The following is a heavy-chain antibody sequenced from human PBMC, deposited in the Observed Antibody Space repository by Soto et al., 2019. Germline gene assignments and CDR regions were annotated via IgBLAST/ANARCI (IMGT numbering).Heavy chain of an antibody. CDR1: GFTFSTYS. CDR3: AREGYCSTTSCYLDAFDI. Sequence: GGSLRLSCAASGFTFSTYSMNWVRQAPGKGLEWVSYISSSSSSIYYADSVRGRFTISRDNAKNTLYLQMNSLRAEDTAVFYCAREGYCSTTSCYLDAFDIWGQGTMVTV. V-gene: IGHV3-48*01. J-gene: IGHJ3*02. CDR2: ISSSSSSI. D-gene: IGHD2-2*01.